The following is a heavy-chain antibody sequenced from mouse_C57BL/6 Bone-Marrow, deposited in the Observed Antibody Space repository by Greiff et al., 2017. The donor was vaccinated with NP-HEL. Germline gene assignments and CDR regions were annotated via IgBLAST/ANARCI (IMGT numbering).Heavy chain of an antibody. CDR2: IYPGSGNT. J-gene: IGHJ1*03. CDR3: ARRGADYWYFDV. CDR1: GYTFTDYY. V-gene: IGHV1-76*01. Sequence: VKLVESGAELVRPGASVKLSCKASGYTFTDYYINWVKQRPGQGLEWIARIYPGSGNTYYNEKFKGKATLTAEKSSSTAYMQLSSLTSEDSAVYFCARRGADYWYFDVWGTGTTVTVSS.